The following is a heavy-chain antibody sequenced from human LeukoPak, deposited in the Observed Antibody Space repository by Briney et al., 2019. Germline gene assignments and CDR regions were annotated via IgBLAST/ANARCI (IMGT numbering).Heavy chain of an antibody. D-gene: IGHD6-6*01. CDR2: TYYRSKWYN. V-gene: IGHV6-1*01. CDR1: GDSVSSKSAA. Sequence: SQTLSLTCAISGDSVSSKSAAWNWIRQSPSGGLEWLGRTYYRSKWYNDYAVSVESRITINPDTSKNQFSLQLNSVTPEDTAVCYCARGSQSSRWFDPWGQGTLVTVSS. CDR3: ARGSQSSRWFDP. J-gene: IGHJ5*02.